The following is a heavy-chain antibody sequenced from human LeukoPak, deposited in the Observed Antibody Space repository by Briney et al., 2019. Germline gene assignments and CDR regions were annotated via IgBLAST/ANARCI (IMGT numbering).Heavy chain of an antibody. J-gene: IGHJ3*02. CDR1: GFAFSSYV. Sequence: GGSLRLSCAASGFAFSSYVINWVRQAPGKGLEWVSATGGTGRTYYADPVKGRFTISRDNSKNTVFLQMNSLRAEDTAIFYCAKDMTTRGALDIWGQGTMVTVSS. CDR2: TGGTGRT. V-gene: IGHV3-23*01. CDR3: AKDMTTRGALDI. D-gene: IGHD1-1*01.